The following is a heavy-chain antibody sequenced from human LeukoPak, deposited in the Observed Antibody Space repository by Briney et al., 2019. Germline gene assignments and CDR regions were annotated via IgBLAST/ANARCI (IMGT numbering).Heavy chain of an antibody. CDR2: ISGGGDIT. J-gene: IGHJ4*02. V-gene: IGHV3-23*01. CDR3: VKWTGYGMY. Sequence: PGGSLRLSCAASGFTFSSQSMTWVRQAPGKGLEWVSGISGGGDITYYADSVKGRFTISRDNSKNTLYLQMNSLRVEDTAVYYCVKWTGYGMYWGQGTLVTVSS. CDR1: GFTFSSQS. D-gene: IGHD3/OR15-3a*01.